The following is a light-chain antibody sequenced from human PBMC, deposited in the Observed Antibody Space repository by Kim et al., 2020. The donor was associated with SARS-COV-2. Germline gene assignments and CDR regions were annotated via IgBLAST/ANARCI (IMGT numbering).Light chain of an antibody. J-gene: IGKJ1*01. CDR2: AAS. V-gene: IGKV1-39*01. CDR1: QSISTY. Sequence: ASVGDRVTITCRASQSISTYLNWHQQKPEKAPKLLIYAASSLQSGVPSRFSGSGSGTDFTLTINSLQPEDFATYYCQQSYSTPPTFGQGTKVDIK. CDR3: QQSYSTPPT.